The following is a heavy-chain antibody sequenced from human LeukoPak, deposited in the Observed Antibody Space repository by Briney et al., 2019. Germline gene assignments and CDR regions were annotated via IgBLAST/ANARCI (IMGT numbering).Heavy chain of an antibody. D-gene: IGHD3-22*01. V-gene: IGHV2-5*01. CDR1: GFSLSTRGVG. CDR2: IYCNDDK. Sequence: AAGHTLVNSTHTLTLTCTFSGFSLSTRGVGVGWIRQPPGKALECLAHIYCNDDKRYSPCLKSRVKITKDTSRNLVVLTMANMDPVDTATDYCAHQIWATMTFDYWGQGTLVTVSS. CDR3: AHQIWATMTFDY. J-gene: IGHJ4*02.